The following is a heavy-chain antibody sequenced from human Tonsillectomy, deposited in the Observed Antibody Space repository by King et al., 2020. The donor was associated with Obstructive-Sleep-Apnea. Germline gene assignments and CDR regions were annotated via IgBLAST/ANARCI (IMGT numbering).Heavy chain of an antibody. CDR2: SYYSWST. Sequence: QLQESGPGLVKPSETLSLTCTVSGGSISSSSYYWGWIRQPPGKGLEWIGCSYYSWSTYYNPSLKSRVTLSVDTSKNQFSLKLSSVTAADTSVYYCASLPHLWFGGRMDPNDALDIWGQGTMVTVSS. CDR3: ASLPHLWFGGRMDPNDALDI. D-gene: IGHD3-10*01. V-gene: IGHV4-39*07. J-gene: IGHJ3*02. CDR1: GGSISSSSYY.